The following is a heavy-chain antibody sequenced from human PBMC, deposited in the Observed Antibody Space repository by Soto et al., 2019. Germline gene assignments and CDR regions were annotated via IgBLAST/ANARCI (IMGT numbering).Heavy chain of an antibody. Sequence: LRLSCAASGFTFSNYNMAWVRQAPGKGLEWVSAITAGGGGTYYAGSVKGRFTISRDNSKNTLYLQMNSLRAEDTAVYYCAKDHIGTYYFDYWGLGTLVTVSS. CDR2: ITAGGGGT. J-gene: IGHJ4*02. CDR3: AKDHIGTYYFDY. V-gene: IGHV3-23*01. D-gene: IGHD1-26*01. CDR1: GFTFSNYN.